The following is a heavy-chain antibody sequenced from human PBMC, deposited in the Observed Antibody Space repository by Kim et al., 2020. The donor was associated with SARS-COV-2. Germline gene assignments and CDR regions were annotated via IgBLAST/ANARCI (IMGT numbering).Heavy chain of an antibody. V-gene: IGHV4-39*01. Sequence: SETLSLTCTVSGGSISSSSYYWGWIRQPPGKGLEWIGSIYYSGSTYYNPSLKSRVTISVDTSKNQFSLKLSSVTAADTAVYYCARHLKYQLLYERVESGMDVWGQGTTVTVSS. CDR2: IYYSGST. D-gene: IGHD2-2*02. J-gene: IGHJ6*02. CDR1: GGSISSSSYY. CDR3: ARHLKYQLLYERVESGMDV.